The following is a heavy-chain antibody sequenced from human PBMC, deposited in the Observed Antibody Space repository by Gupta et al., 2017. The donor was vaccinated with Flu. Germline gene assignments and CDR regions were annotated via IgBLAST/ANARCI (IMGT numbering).Heavy chain of an antibody. CDR1: GFTFSTYS. V-gene: IGHV3-23*01. CDR3: AKDMWASPRLGFFQH. J-gene: IGHJ1*01. CDR2: ISGNGGST. Sequence: EVQLLESGGGLVQPGGSLRLSCGASGFTFSTYSMNWVRQAPGKGLEWVSIISGNGGSTYYADSVKGRFTISRDNSKNTLYLQMNSLRVEDTAIYYCAKDMWASPRLGFFQHWGQGTLVTISS. D-gene: IGHD6-19*01.